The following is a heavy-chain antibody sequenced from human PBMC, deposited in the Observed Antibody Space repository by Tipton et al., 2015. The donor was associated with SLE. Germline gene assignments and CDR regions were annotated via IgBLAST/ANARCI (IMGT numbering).Heavy chain of an antibody. CDR2: TSAYNGNT. D-gene: IGHD3-10*01. V-gene: IGHV1-18*01. CDR1: GYTFTKYG. CDR3: ARVGRTRGLGWFDP. Sequence: QVQLVQSGAEVKKPGASVKVSCKASGYTFTKYGISWVRQAPGQGLEWMGWTSAYNGNTQHAQKFQGRLTMTRDTMTSTAYMELRSLTFDDTAVYYCARVGRTRGLGWFDPWGQGTLVTVSS. J-gene: IGHJ5*02.